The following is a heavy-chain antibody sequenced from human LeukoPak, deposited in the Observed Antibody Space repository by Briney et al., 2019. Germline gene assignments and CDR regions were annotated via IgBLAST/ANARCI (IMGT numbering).Heavy chain of an antibody. V-gene: IGHV3-9*01. CDR2: ISWSGGSA. CDR1: GFTFDDYV. Sequence: PGGSLRLSCAASGFTFDDYVMHWVRQGPGKGLEWVSGISWSGGSAGYADSVKGRFTISRDNAKNSLYLQMNSLRAEDTALYLCAKDVTKGSSWYYGMDVWGQGTTVTVFS. D-gene: IGHD6-13*01. J-gene: IGHJ6*02. CDR3: AKDVTKGSSWYYGMDV.